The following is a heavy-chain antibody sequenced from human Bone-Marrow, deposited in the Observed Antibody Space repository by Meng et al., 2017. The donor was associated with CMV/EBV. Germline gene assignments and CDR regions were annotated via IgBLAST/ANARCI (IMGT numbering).Heavy chain of an antibody. Sequence: GGSLRLSCAASGFTFSSYEMNWVRQAPGKGLEWVSYISSSGSTIYYADSVKGRFTISRDNAKNSLYLQMNSLRAEDTAVYYCARDRLRGVVVPAATLNWFDPWGQGTLVTVSS. D-gene: IGHD2-2*01. CDR1: GFTFSSYE. J-gene: IGHJ5*02. V-gene: IGHV3-48*03. CDR2: ISSSGSTI. CDR3: ARDRLRGVVVPAATLNWFDP.